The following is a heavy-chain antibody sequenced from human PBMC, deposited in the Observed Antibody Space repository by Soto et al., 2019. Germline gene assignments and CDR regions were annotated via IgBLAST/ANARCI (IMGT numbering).Heavy chain of an antibody. Sequence: PSETLSLTCTVSGGSIDSFYWSWIRQFPGKGLDWIGYIYYSGSTTNYNPSLKSRATLSVDTSKNQFSLKLSSMTAADTAVYYCARPFSWSGYLPEFRDGMDVWGPGTTVTVS. CDR3: ARPFSWSGYLPEFRDGMDV. D-gene: IGHD3-3*01. CDR2: IYYSGSTT. J-gene: IGHJ6*02. CDR1: GGSIDSFY. V-gene: IGHV4-59*01.